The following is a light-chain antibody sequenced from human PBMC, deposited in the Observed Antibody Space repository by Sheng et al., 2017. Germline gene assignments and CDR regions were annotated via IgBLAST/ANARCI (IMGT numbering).Light chain of an antibody. CDR1: QFVSSN. CDR3: QQYNNWPRT. CDR2: AAS. J-gene: IGKJ1*01. Sequence: EIVMTQSPATLSVSPGERATLSCRASQFVSSNLAWYQQRPGQGPRLLIYAASTRATGVPVRFSGSGSGTEFTLTISSLQSEDFALYYCQQYNNWPRTFGQGTKVEI. V-gene: IGKV3-15*01.